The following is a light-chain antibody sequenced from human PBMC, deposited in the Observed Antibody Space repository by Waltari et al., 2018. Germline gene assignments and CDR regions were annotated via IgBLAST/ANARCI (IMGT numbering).Light chain of an antibody. CDR2: DVS. CDR1: RSDVGGYNY. J-gene: IGLJ2*01. CDR3: SSYTSSSTLEVV. V-gene: IGLV2-14*01. Sequence: QSALTQPASVSGSPGQSITISCTGTRSDVGGYNYVSRYQQHPGKAPKLMLYDVSNRPSGVSNRFSGAKSGNTASLTISGLQAEDEAYYYRSSYTSSSTLEVVFGGGTKLTVL.